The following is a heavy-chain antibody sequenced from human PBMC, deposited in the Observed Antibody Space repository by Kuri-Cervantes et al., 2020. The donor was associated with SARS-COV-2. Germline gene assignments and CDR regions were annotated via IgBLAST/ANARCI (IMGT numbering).Heavy chain of an antibody. D-gene: IGHD3/OR15-3a*01. CDR2: IKYDGSEK. V-gene: IGHV3-7*01. CDR1: GFTFNAYW. CDR3: VRDRTRDLFDS. J-gene: IGHJ4*02. Sequence: GESLKISCAASGFTFNAYWMAWVRQAPGKGLEWVASIKYDGSEKFYVDSVKGRFTVSRDNADNSVSLQMSSLRVEDTAVYYCVRDRTRDLFDSWGQGTLVTVSS.